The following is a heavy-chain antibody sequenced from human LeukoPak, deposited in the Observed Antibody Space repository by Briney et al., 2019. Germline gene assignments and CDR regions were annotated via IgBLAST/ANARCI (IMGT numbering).Heavy chain of an antibody. Sequence: GGSLRLSCAAPGFTFSSYAMSWVRQAPGKGLEWVSAISGSGGSTYYTDSVKGRFTISRDNSKNTLYLQMNSLRAEDTAVYYCAKAVDTAMVRGAFDIWGQGTMVTVSS. J-gene: IGHJ3*02. V-gene: IGHV3-23*01. CDR3: AKAVDTAMVRGAFDI. D-gene: IGHD5-18*01. CDR2: ISGSGGST. CDR1: GFTFSSYA.